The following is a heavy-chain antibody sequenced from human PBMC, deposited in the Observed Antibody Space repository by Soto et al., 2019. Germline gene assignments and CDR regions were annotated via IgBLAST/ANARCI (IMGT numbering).Heavy chain of an antibody. CDR1: GGSISSSSYY. CDR2: IYYSGST. J-gene: IGHJ4*02. D-gene: IGHD3-10*01. V-gene: IGHV4-39*07. Sequence: SETRSLTCTVSGGSISSSSYYWGWIRQPPGKGLEWIGCIYYSGSTYYNPSLKSRVTISVDTSKNQFSLKLSSVTAADTAVYYCARELLWFGEEGSYFDYWGQGTLVTVSS. CDR3: ARELLWFGEEGSYFDY.